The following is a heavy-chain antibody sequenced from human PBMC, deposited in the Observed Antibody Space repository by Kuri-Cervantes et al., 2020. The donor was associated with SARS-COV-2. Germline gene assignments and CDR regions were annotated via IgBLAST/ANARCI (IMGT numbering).Heavy chain of an antibody. CDR3: AKDTDYTHDY. D-gene: IGHD4-11*01. V-gene: IGHV3-53*01. CDR1: GFTVSSNY. CDR2: IYSGGST. Sequence: GESLKISCAASGFTVSSNYMSWVRQAPGKGLEWVSVIYSGGSTYYADSVKGRFTISRDNSKNTLYLQMNSLRAEDTAVYYCAKDTDYTHDYWGQGTLVTVSS. J-gene: IGHJ4*02.